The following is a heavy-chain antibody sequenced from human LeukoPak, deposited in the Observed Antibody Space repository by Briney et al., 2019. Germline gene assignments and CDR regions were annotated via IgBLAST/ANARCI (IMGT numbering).Heavy chain of an antibody. D-gene: IGHD2-2*01. CDR3: ARDSTSHTYYYYYMDV. J-gene: IGHJ6*03. V-gene: IGHV4-4*07. Sequence: SETLSLTCTVSGGSISSYYWSWIRQPAGKGLEWIGRIYTSGSTNYNPSLKSRVTMSVDTSKNQFSLKLSSVPAADTAVYYCARDSTSHTYYYYYMDVWGKGTTVTVSS. CDR1: GGSISSYY. CDR2: IYTSGST.